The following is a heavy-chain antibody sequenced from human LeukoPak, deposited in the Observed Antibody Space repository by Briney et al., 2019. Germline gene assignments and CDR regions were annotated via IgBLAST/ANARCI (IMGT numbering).Heavy chain of an antibody. CDR2: INHSGST. J-gene: IGHJ5*02. Sequence: SETLSLTCAVYGGSFSGYYWSWIRQPPGKGLEWIGEINHSGSTNYNPSLKSRVTISVDTSKNQFSLKLSSVTAADTAVYYCTRRKGVYSSSWYVPPRYWFDPWGQGTLVTVSS. V-gene: IGHV4-34*01. CDR1: GGSFSGYY. CDR3: TRRKGVYSSSWYVPPRYWFDP. D-gene: IGHD6-13*01.